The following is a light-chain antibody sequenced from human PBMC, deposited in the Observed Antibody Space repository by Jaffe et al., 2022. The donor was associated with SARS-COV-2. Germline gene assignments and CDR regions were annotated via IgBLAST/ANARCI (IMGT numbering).Light chain of an antibody. CDR2: KDT. J-gene: IGLJ2*01. V-gene: IGLV3-25*03. Sequence: SHELTQPPSVSMYPGQTAGLTCTTDGLPNQYVSWYQQKPGQAPVMLIYKDTERPSGIPERFSGSSSWATATLTISGVLAEDEADYYCQSADSNGDNVIFGGGTKLTVL. CDR3: QSADSNGDNVI. CDR1: GLPNQY.